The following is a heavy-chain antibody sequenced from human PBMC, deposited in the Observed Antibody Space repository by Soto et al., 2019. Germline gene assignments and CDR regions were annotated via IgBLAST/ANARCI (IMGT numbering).Heavy chain of an antibody. D-gene: IGHD2-15*01. V-gene: IGHV4-34*01. Sequence: PSETLSLTCAVYGGSFSGYYWSWIRQPPGKGLEWIGEINHSGSTNYNPSLKSRVTISVDTSKNQFSLKLSSVTAADTAVYYCARGSRGLGSIVVVVAATPSFFFDYWGQGTLVTVSS. J-gene: IGHJ4*02. CDR3: ARGSRGLGSIVVVVAATPSFFFDY. CDR2: INHSGST. CDR1: GGSFSGYY.